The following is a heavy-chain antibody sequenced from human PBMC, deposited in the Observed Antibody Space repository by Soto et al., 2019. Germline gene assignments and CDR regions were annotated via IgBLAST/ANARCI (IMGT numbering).Heavy chain of an antibody. J-gene: IGHJ4*02. D-gene: IGHD3-22*01. CDR1: GGTFSSYA. CDR2: IIPIFGTA. Sequence: QVQLVQSGAEVKKPGSSVKVSCKASGGTFSSYAISWVRQAPGQGLEWMGGIIPIFGTANYAQKFQGRVTIPADEPRSTAYMELSSLRSEDTAVYYCARVVDGYYDSGGYPFDYGGKGTLVTVSS. V-gene: IGHV1-69*01. CDR3: ARVVDGYYDSGGYPFDY.